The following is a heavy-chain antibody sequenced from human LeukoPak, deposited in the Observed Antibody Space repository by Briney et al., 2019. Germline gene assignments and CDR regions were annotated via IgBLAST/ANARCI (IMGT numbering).Heavy chain of an antibody. CDR1: GFTFSGYW. J-gene: IGHJ5*02. Sequence: PGGSLRLSCAASGFTFSGYWMHWVRQAPGKGLVRVSRINTDGSSTSYADSVKGRFTISRDNAKNTLYLQMNSLRAEDTAVYYCARAAGYSSDWYWFDPWGQGTLVTVSS. CDR3: ARAAGYSSDWYWFDP. V-gene: IGHV3-74*01. CDR2: INTDGSST. D-gene: IGHD6-19*01.